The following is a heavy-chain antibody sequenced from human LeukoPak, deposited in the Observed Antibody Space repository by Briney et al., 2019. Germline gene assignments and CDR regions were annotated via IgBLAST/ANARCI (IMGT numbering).Heavy chain of an antibody. CDR3: ARGVYIAAAQYGY. D-gene: IGHD6-13*01. J-gene: IGHJ4*02. CDR1: GGSISSYY. CDR2: IYYSGTT. V-gene: IGHV4-59*01. Sequence: SSETLPLTCTVSGGSISSYYWSWIRQPPGKGLEWIGYIYYSGTTNYNPSLKSRVTISVDTSKNQFSLKLSSVTAADTAVYYCARGVYIAAAQYGYWGQGTLVTVSS.